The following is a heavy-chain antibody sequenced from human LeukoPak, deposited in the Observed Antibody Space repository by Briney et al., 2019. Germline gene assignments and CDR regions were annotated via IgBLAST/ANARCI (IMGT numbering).Heavy chain of an antibody. V-gene: IGHV1-2*02. CDR1: GYTFTGYY. Sequence: ASVKVSCKASGYTFTGYYMNWVRQAPGQGLEWMGWINPNSGGTNYAQKFQGRVTMTRDTSISTAYMELSRLRSDDAAVYYCARVYHDSSGYYYWGQGTLVTVSS. CDR3: ARVYHDSSGYYY. D-gene: IGHD3-22*01. CDR2: INPNSGGT. J-gene: IGHJ4*02.